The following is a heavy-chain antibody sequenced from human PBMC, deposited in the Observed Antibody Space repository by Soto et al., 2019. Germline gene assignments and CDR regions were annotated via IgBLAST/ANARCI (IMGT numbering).Heavy chain of an antibody. D-gene: IGHD4-17*01. J-gene: IGHJ4*02. CDR1: GFTFSSYS. Sequence: GGSLRLSCAASGFTFSSYSMNWVRQAPGKGLEWVSSISSSSSYIYYADSVKGRFTISRDNAKNSLYLQMNSLRAEDTAVYYCARDLVFGMTTVTTRFDYWGQGTLVTVSS. CDR2: ISSSSSYI. V-gene: IGHV3-21*01. CDR3: ARDLVFGMTTVTTRFDY.